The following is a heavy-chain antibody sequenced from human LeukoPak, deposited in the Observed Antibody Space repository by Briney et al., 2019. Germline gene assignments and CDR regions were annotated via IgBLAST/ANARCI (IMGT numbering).Heavy chain of an antibody. J-gene: IGHJ4*02. Sequence: GGSLRLFCAASGFTFSSYAMHWVRQAPGKGLEWVAVISYDGSNKYYADSVKGRFTISRDNSKNTLYLQMNSLRAEDTAVYYCARDLSLDYYGSGSLNYWGQGTLVTVSS. CDR1: GFTFSSYA. D-gene: IGHD3-10*01. V-gene: IGHV3-30-3*01. CDR2: ISYDGSNK. CDR3: ARDLSLDYYGSGSLNY.